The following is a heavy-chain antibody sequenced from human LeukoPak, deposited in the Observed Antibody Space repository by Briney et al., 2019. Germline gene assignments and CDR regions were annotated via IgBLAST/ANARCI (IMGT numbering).Heavy chain of an antibody. V-gene: IGHV4-4*02. CDR2: IYHSGST. J-gene: IGHJ5*02. D-gene: IGHD3-10*01. CDR3: ARVTGMVRGRWFDP. Sequence: SGTLSLTCAVSGGSISSSNWWSWVRQPPGKGLEWIGEIYHSGSTNYNPSLKSRVTISVDKSENQFSLKLSSVTAADTAVYYCARVTGMVRGRWFDPWGQGTLVTVSS. CDR1: GGSISSSNW.